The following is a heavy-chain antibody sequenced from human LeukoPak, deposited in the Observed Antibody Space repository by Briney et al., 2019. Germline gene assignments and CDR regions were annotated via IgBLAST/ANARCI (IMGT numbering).Heavy chain of an antibody. D-gene: IGHD5-24*01. CDR1: GYSFTTYG. J-gene: IGHJ4*02. V-gene: IGHV1-18*01. CDR2: TSAYNGNT. CDR3: ARALVDGYKELGY. Sequence: ASVTVSCKASGYSFTTYGITWVRQAPGQGLEWMGWTSAYNGNTNYAQKLQGRVTMTTDTSTSTAYMELRSLRSDDTAVYYCARALVDGYKELGYWGQGTLVTVSS.